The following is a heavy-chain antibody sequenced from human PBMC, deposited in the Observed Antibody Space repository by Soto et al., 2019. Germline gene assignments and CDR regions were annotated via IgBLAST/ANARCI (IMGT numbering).Heavy chain of an antibody. CDR1: GFTFSSYA. Sequence: GGSLRLSCAASGFTFSSYAMTWVRQAPGKGLEWVSSISGSGISTYYADSVKGRFTISRDNSKNTLYLQMNSLRAEDTAVYYCAHFDWFIDYWGQGTLVTVSS. D-gene: IGHD3-9*01. J-gene: IGHJ4*02. V-gene: IGHV3-23*01. CDR2: ISGSGIST. CDR3: AHFDWFIDY.